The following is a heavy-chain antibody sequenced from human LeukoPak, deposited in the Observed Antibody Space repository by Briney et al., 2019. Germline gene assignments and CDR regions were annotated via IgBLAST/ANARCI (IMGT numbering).Heavy chain of an antibody. Sequence: PGGSLRLSCAVSGFTVSNNYMSWLRQAPGKGLEWVSVIYGGGSTSYADSVKGRFTISRDNSKNTLYLQMNSLRVDDTGVYYCARDRSDGNYYMVVWGKGTTVIVSS. CDR1: GFTVSNNY. CDR2: IYGGGST. V-gene: IGHV3-53*01. D-gene: IGHD5-24*01. J-gene: IGHJ6*03. CDR3: ARDRSDGNYYMVV.